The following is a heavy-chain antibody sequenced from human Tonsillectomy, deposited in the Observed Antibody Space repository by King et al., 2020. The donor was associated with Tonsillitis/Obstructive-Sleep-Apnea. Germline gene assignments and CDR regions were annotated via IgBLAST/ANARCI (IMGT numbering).Heavy chain of an antibody. D-gene: IGHD2-2*02. J-gene: IGHJ5*02. V-gene: IGHV5-10-1*03. Sequence: VQLVESGAEVKKPGESLRISCKGSGYSFTNYWISWVRQMPGKGLEWMGRIDPSDSYTNYSPSFQGHVTISADKSISTAYLQWSSLKASDTAMYHCARVDCSSASCYTENWFDLWGQGTLVTVSS. CDR2: IDPSDSYT. CDR3: ARVDCSSASCYTENWFDL. CDR1: GYSFTNYW.